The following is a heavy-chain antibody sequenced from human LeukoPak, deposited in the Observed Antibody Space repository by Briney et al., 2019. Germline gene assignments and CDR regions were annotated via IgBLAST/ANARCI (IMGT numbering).Heavy chain of an antibody. CDR1: GFTFSSYG. D-gene: IGHD1-26*01. Sequence: GGSLRLSCAASGFTFSSYGMHWVRQAPGKGLEWVAIISYDGRTKYYADSVKGRFTISRDNSKNKLYLQMKSLRAEDTAVYYCAKEYSGSFSPFPSYFDYWGQGTLVTVSS. J-gene: IGHJ4*02. V-gene: IGHV3-30*18. CDR3: AKEYSGSFSPFPSYFDY. CDR2: ISYDGRTK.